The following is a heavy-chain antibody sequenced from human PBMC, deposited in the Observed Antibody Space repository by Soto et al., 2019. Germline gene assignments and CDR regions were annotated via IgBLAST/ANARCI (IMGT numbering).Heavy chain of an antibody. CDR3: ARDGGPYYDFWSGYYPPYYFDH. D-gene: IGHD3-3*01. J-gene: IGHJ4*02. Sequence: QVQLVESGGGVVQPGRSLRLSCAASGFTFSSYAMHWVRQAPGKGLEWVAVISYDGSNKYYADSVKGRFTISRDNSKNTLYLKMNSLRAEDTAVYYCARDGGPYYDFWSGYYPPYYFDHWGQGTLVTVSS. CDR1: GFTFSSYA. CDR2: ISYDGSNK. V-gene: IGHV3-30-3*01.